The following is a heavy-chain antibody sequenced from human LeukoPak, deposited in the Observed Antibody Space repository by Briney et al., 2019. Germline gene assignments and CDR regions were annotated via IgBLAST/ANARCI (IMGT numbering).Heavy chain of an antibody. Sequence: ASVKVSCKASGYTFTGYYIHWVRQAPGQGPEWMGWIYPHSGGTNYAQKFQGRVTMTRDTSISTAYMELSRLRSDDTAVYCCARDQVDAGSYFAFFDYWGQGTLVTVSS. D-gene: IGHD1-26*01. CDR3: ARDQVDAGSYFAFFDY. J-gene: IGHJ4*02. CDR1: GYTFTGYY. CDR2: IYPHSGGT. V-gene: IGHV1-2*02.